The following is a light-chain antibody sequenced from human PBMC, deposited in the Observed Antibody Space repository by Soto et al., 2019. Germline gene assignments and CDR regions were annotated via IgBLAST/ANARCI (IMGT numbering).Light chain of an antibody. CDR3: QQYNNWPWT. Sequence: EIVMTQSPATLSVSPEERATLSCRDSQSVSSNLAWYQQKPGQAPRLLIYGASTRATGIPARFSGSGSGTAFTLTISSLQSEDFAVYYCQQYNNWPWTFGQGTKVEIK. J-gene: IGKJ1*01. V-gene: IGKV3-15*01. CDR2: GAS. CDR1: QSVSSN.